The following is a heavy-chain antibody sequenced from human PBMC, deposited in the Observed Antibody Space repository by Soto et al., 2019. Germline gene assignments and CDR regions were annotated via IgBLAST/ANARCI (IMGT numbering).Heavy chain of an antibody. Sequence: SVKVYCKTSGFTFTNSAVHWARQARGQRLEWIGWIIVASGRTNYAREVQERVTISRDTSTSTAYMELSGLRSEDTAVYYCVAELYSGGGCCSFDFWGQGTMVTVSS. CDR3: VAELYSGGGCCSFDF. CDR1: GFTFTNSA. J-gene: IGHJ3*01. V-gene: IGHV1-58*01. D-gene: IGHD2-21*02. CDR2: IIVASGRT.